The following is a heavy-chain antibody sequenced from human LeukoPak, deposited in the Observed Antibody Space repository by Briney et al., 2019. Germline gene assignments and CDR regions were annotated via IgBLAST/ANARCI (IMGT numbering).Heavy chain of an antibody. J-gene: IGHJ6*03. CDR3: ARETTTVTIYYYYYMDV. CDR2: VFTSGST. V-gene: IGHV4-61*02. D-gene: IGHD4-17*01. Sequence: SETLSLTCTVSGGSISGGSYYWSWIRQPAGKGLEWIGRVFTSGSTNYNPSLKSRVTISIDTSKNQFSLKLSSVTAADTAVYYCARETTTVTIYYYYYMDVWGKGTTVTISS. CDR1: GGSISGGSYY.